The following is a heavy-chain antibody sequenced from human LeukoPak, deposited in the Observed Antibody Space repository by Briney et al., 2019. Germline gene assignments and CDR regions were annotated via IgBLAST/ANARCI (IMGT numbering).Heavy chain of an antibody. CDR3: GRAMEV. CDR2: IKQDGSEK. Sequence: GGSLRLSCAASGFTFSSYAMSWVRQAPGKGLEWVANIKQDGSEKYYVDSVRGRFTISRDNAKNSLYLQMNSLREEDTAVYYCGRAMEVWGQGTTVTVSS. J-gene: IGHJ6*02. CDR1: GFTFSSYA. V-gene: IGHV3-7*04.